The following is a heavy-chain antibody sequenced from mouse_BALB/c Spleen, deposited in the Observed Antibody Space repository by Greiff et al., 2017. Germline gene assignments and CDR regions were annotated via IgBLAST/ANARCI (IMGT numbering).Heavy chain of an antibody. V-gene: IGHV3-1*02. J-gene: IGHJ3*01. CDR1: GYSITSGYS. D-gene: IGHD2-4*01. CDR2: IHYSGST. CDR3: ARGGYYDYDRAWFAY. Sequence: DVKLVESGPDLVKPSQSLSLTCTVTGYSITSGYSWHWIRQFPGNKLEWMGYIHYSGSTNYNPSLKSRISITRDTSKNQFFLQLNSVTTEDTATYYCARGGYYDYDRAWFAYWGQGTLVTVSA.